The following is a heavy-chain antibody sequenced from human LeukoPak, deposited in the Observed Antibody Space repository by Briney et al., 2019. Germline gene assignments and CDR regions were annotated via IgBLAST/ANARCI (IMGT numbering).Heavy chain of an antibody. CDR2: IRSKTDGGTA. V-gene: IGHV3-15*01. Sequence: GGSLRLSCAASGXTFSNAWVSWVRQAPGRGLEWVGRIRSKTDGGTADYAAPVKGRFTVSRDDSKNTLYLQMNSLKTDDTAVYYCTTASLHWGQGTMVTVSS. CDR3: TTASLH. CDR1: GXTFSNAW. J-gene: IGHJ3*01.